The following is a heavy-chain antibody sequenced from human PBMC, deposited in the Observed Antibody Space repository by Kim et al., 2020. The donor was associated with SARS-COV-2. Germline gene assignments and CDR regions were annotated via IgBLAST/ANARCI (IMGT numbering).Heavy chain of an antibody. CDR3: ARVPYYYGSGRQNWFDP. CDR1: GGSISSSNW. D-gene: IGHD3-10*01. J-gene: IGHJ5*02. CDR2: IYHSGST. V-gene: IGHV4-4*02. Sequence: SETLSLTCAVSGGSISSSNWWSWVRQPPGKGLEWIGEIYHSGSTNYNPSLKSRVTISVDKSKNQFSLKLSSVTAADTAVYYCARVPYYYGSGRQNWFDPWGQGTLGTGSS.